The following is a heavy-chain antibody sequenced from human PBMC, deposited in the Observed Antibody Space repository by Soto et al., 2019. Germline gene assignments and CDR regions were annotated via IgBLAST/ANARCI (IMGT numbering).Heavy chain of an antibody. J-gene: IGHJ2*01. D-gene: IGHD6-13*01. V-gene: IGHV1-69*01. CDR1: GGTFSSYA. CDR2: IIPIFGTA. CDR3: ARDAGASSSWLPKTHWYFDL. Sequence: QVQLVQSGAEVKKPESSVKVSCKASGGTFSSYAISWVRQAPGQGLEWMGGIIPIFGTANYAQKFQGRVTITADESTSTAYMELSSLRSEDTAVYYCARDAGASSSWLPKTHWYFDLWGRGTLVTVSS.